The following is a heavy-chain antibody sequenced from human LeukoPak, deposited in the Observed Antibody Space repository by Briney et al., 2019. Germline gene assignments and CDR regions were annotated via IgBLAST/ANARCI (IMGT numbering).Heavy chain of an antibody. Sequence: GASVKVSCKASGYTFTGYYMHWVRQAPGQGLEWMGWINPNSGGTNYVQKFQGRVTMTRDTSISTAYVELSRLRSDDTAVYYCARDRNSGYGHFDYWGQGTLVTVSS. CDR1: GYTFTGYY. J-gene: IGHJ4*02. CDR3: ARDRNSGYGHFDY. D-gene: IGHD5-12*01. V-gene: IGHV1-2*02. CDR2: INPNSGGT.